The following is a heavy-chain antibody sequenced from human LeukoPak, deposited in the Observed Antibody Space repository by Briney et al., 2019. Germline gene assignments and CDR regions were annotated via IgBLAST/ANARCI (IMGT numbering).Heavy chain of an antibody. CDR1: GYTFTGYY. CDR2: INPNSGGT. J-gene: IGHJ5*02. Sequence: ASVKVSCKASGYTFTGYYIHWVRQAPGQGLEWMGRINPNSGGTNYAQKFQGRVTMTRDTSISTAYMELSRLRSDDTAVYYCARVYYGSGSPFDPWGQGTLVTVSS. D-gene: IGHD3-10*01. V-gene: IGHV1-2*06. CDR3: ARVYYGSGSPFDP.